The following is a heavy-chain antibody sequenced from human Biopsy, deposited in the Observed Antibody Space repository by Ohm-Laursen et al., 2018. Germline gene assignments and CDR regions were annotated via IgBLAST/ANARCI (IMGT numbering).Heavy chain of an antibody. V-gene: IGHV1-69*06. CDR1: GGTFSNYG. D-gene: IGHD3-9*01. Sequence: SSVKVSCKAPGGTFSNYGVNWVRQAPGQGLEWLGGNIPILGTGNYAQKFQDRVTVAADTSTSTATMELRSLRSDDTAAYYCATKLTGYFHHWGQGALVIVSS. CDR3: ATKLTGYFHH. CDR2: NIPILGTG. J-gene: IGHJ1*01.